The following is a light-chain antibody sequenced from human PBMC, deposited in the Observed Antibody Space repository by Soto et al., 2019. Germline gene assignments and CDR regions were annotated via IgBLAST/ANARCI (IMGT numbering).Light chain of an antibody. CDR2: GVN. Sequence: QSALTQPASVSGSPGQSITLSCTGTSSDVGGYNAVAWYQQHPGKAPKLMIFGVNERPSGVSNRFSGSKSGNTASLTISGLQAEDEADYDCASYATGGAYVFGTATKLTVL. J-gene: IGLJ1*01. CDR3: ASYATGGAYV. CDR1: SSDVGGYNA. V-gene: IGLV2-14*01.